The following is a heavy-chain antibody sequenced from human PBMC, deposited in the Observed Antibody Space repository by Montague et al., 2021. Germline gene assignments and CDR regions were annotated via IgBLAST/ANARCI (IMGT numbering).Heavy chain of an antibody. V-gene: IGHV3-30*04. CDR2: VSYDGTNK. J-gene: IGHJ3*02. D-gene: IGHD3-22*01. Sequence: SLRLSCAASGFTFSSYAMHWVRQAPGKGLEWVAVVSYDGTNKYYADSVKGRFTISRDNSKNTLYLQMNSLRAEDTAVYYCARGGFRITMIVVLSDAFDIWSQGTMVTVSS. CDR3: ARGGFRITMIVVLSDAFDI. CDR1: GFTFSSYA.